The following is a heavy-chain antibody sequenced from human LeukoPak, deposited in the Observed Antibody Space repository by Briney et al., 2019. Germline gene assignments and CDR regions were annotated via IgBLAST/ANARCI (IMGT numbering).Heavy chain of an antibody. Sequence: QPGGSLRLSCAASGFTFSSYWMSWVRQAPGKGLEWVAVISYDGSNKYYADSVKGRFTISRDNSKSTLYLQTNSLRVEDTAVYYCARNPGVGSSWYRLHYWGQGTLVTVSS. D-gene: IGHD6-13*01. CDR1: GFTFSSYW. CDR3: ARNPGVGSSWYRLHY. V-gene: IGHV3-30-3*01. J-gene: IGHJ4*02. CDR2: ISYDGSNK.